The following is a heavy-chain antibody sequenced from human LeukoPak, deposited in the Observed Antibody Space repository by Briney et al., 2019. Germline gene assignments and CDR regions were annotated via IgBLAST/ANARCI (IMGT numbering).Heavy chain of an antibody. Sequence: GGSLRLSCAASGFTFDDYGMNWVRQAPGKGLEWVSAISGRGGSTYYADSVKGRFTISRDNSKNTLYLQMNSLRAEDTAVYYCARDDYGETFDYWGQGTLVTVSS. D-gene: IGHD4-17*01. CDR2: ISGRGGST. CDR3: ARDDYGETFDY. CDR1: GFTFDDYG. V-gene: IGHV3-23*01. J-gene: IGHJ4*02.